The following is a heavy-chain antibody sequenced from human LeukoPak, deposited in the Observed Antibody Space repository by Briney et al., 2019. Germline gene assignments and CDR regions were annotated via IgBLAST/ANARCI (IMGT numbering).Heavy chain of an antibody. CDR1: GFTFSSYG. D-gene: IGHD4-17*01. Sequence: HPGRSLRLSCAASGFTFSSYGMHWVRQAPGKGLEGVAVISYDGSNKYYADSVKGRFTISRDNSKNTLYLQMNSLRAEDTAVYYCAKDQTVTTKYYYYGMDVWGQGTTVTVSS. CDR3: AKDQTVTTKYYYYGMDV. V-gene: IGHV3-30*18. CDR2: ISYDGSNK. J-gene: IGHJ6*02.